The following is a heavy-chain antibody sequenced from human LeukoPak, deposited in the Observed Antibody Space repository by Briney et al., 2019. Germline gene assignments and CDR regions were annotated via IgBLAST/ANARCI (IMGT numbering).Heavy chain of an antibody. CDR3: ARDRCSSTSCGFDY. J-gene: IGHJ4*02. D-gene: IGHD2-2*01. CDR1: GGTFSSYA. CDR2: IIPILGIA. Sequence: ASVKVSCKASGGTFSSYAISWVRQAPGQGLEWMGRIIPILGIANYAQKFQGRVTITADKSTSTAYMELNSLRAEDTAVYYCARDRCSSTSCGFDYWGQGTLVTVSS. V-gene: IGHV1-69*04.